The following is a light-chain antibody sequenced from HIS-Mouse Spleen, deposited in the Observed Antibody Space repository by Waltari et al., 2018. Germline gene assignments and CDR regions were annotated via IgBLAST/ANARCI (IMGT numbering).Light chain of an antibody. J-gene: IGLJ2*01. CDR2: QVS. V-gene: IGLV3-1*01. Sequence: SYELTQPPSVSVSPGQTASITCSGDKLGDKYACWYQQKPGQSPVLVIYQVSKRPSGIPGRFSCSNSGNTATLTISGTQAMDEADYYCQAWDSSTVVFGGGTKLTVL. CDR3: QAWDSSTVV. CDR1: KLGDKY.